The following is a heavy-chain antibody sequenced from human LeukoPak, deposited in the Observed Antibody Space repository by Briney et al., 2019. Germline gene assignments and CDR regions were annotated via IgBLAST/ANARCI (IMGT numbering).Heavy chain of an antibody. Sequence: PSETLSLTCTVSGGSISSYYWSWIRQPPGKGLEWIGYIYYSGSTNYNPSLKSRVTMSVDTSKNQFSLNLSSVTAADTAVYYCARGVASTGIGWFDPWGQGTLVTVSS. CDR3: ARGVASTGIGWFDP. V-gene: IGHV4-59*12. J-gene: IGHJ5*02. CDR2: IYYSGST. CDR1: GGSISSYY. D-gene: IGHD6-13*01.